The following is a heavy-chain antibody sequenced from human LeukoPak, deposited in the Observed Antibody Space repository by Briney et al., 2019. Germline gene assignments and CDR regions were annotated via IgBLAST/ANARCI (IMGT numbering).Heavy chain of an antibody. CDR1: GFTFDDYA. J-gene: IGHJ3*02. Sequence: PGRSLRLSCAASGFTFDDYAMHWVRQAPGKGLEWVSGISWNSGSIGYADSVKGRFTISRDNSKNTLYLQMNSLRAEDTAVYYCAKDITIFGVVAVLHHSDAFDIWGQGTMVTVSS. V-gene: IGHV3-9*01. D-gene: IGHD3-3*01. CDR2: ISWNSGSI. CDR3: AKDITIFGVVAVLHHSDAFDI.